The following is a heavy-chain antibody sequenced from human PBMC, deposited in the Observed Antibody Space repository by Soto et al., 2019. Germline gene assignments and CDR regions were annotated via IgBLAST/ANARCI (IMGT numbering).Heavy chain of an antibody. D-gene: IGHD6-13*01. CDR1: GFSFSTYS. V-gene: IGHV3-21*06. CDR2: ISSRSRDI. J-gene: IGHJ4*02. CDR3: ARDRGISATGPLFDY. Sequence: EVQLVELGGGLVKPGGSLRLSCEASGFSFSTYSMNWVRQAPGKGLEWVSAISSRSRDIFYAESVKGRFTISRDNAKDSLYLQMNRLGVEDTAVYYCARDRGISATGPLFDYWGQGSLVTVSS.